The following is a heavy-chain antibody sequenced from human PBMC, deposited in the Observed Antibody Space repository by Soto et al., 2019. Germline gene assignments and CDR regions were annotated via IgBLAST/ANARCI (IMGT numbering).Heavy chain of an antibody. CDR2: IFYSGTT. CDR1: GGAIGDARFY. D-gene: IGHD1-26*01. Sequence: SETLSLTCSLSGGAIGDARFYWGWIRQTPGKGLEWIGSIFYSGTTFFNPALQSRVTISVDTSENQVSLKLSSVTAADTALYFCARQKWEQPKWFDPWGQGTLVTVSS. CDR3: ARQKWEQPKWFDP. V-gene: IGHV4-39*01. J-gene: IGHJ5*02.